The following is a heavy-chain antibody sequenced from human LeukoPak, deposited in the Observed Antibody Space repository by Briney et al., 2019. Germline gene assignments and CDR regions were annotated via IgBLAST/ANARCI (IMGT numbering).Heavy chain of an antibody. J-gene: IGHJ4*02. CDR1: GFSFSSYG. CDR2: IYSGGRT. V-gene: IGHV3-66*01. Sequence: GGSLRLSCAASGFSFSSYGMHWVRRAPGKGLEWVSVIYSGGRTYYADSVKGRFTISRDNSKNTLYLQMNRLRAEDTAVYYCARAGPSSSWHQFDYWGQGTLVTVSS. D-gene: IGHD6-13*01. CDR3: ARAGPSSSWHQFDY.